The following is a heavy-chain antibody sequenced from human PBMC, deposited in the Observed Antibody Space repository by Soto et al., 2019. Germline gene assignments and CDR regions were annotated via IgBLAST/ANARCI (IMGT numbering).Heavy chain of an antibody. CDR1: GGTFSSYT. Sequence: QVQLVQSGAEVKKPGSSVKVSCKASGGTFSSYTISWVRQAPGQGLEWMGRIIPILGIANYAQKFQGRVTITADKSTSTAYMELSSLRSDDTAVYYCARDGDYYDSRDYFDDWGQGTLVTVSS. V-gene: IGHV1-69*08. CDR3: ARDGDYYDSRDYFDD. D-gene: IGHD3-22*01. J-gene: IGHJ4*02. CDR2: IIPILGIA.